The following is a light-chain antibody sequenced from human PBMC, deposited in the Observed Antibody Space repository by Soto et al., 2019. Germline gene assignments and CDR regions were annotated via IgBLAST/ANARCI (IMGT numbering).Light chain of an antibody. V-gene: IGLV1-51*01. CDR3: GTWDSRLSTYV. Sequence: PSVSAAPGQKVTISCSGSSSNIGNNYVSWYQQLPGIAPKLLIFDNNKRPSGIPDRFSGSKSGTSATLAITGLQTGDEADYYCGTWDSRLSTYVFGTGTKVTVL. J-gene: IGLJ1*01. CDR2: DNN. CDR1: SSNIGNNY.